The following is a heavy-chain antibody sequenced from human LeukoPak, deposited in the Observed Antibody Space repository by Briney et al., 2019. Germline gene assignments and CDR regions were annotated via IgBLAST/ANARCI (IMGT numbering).Heavy chain of an antibody. CDR3: ARGGRYDFWSGSLFDPGSYYYYMDV. CDR1: GYTFTSYG. J-gene: IGHJ6*03. V-gene: IGHV1-18*01. Sequence: GASVKVSCKASGYTFTSYGISWVRQAPGQGLEWMGWISAYNGNTNYAQKLQGGVTMTTDTSTSTAYMELRSLRSDDTAVYYCARGGRYDFWSGSLFDPGSYYYYMDVWGKGTTVTVSS. CDR2: ISAYNGNT. D-gene: IGHD3-3*01.